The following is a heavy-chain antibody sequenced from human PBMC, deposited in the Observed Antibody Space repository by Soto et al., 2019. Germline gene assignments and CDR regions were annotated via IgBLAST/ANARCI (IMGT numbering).Heavy chain of an antibody. CDR1: GYTFTSYY. V-gene: IGHV1-46*01. J-gene: IGHJ4*02. CDR3: ATPIIAVAGTDY. D-gene: IGHD6-19*01. Sequence: ASVKVSCKASGYTFTSYYMHWVRQAPAQGLEWMGIINPSGGSTSYAQKFQGRVTMTRDTSTSTVYMELSSLRSEATAVYYCATPIIAVAGTDYWGQGTLVTVSS. CDR2: INPSGGST.